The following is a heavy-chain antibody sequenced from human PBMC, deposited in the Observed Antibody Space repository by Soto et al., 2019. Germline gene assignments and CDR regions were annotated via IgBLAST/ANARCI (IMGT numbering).Heavy chain of an antibody. V-gene: IGHV3-48*01. CDR2: IGSISSTI. CDR3: ARGGYYYYMDV. CDR1: GFTFRSYG. J-gene: IGHJ6*03. Sequence: EVQLVESGGGLVQPGGSLRLSGPASGFTFRSYGMTWFRRPPGKGLGGVPYIGSISSTIYYANSVKGRFTISRDNAKNSLYLQMNSLRAEDTAVYYCARGGYYYYMDVWGKGTTVTVSS. D-gene: IGHD3-16*01.